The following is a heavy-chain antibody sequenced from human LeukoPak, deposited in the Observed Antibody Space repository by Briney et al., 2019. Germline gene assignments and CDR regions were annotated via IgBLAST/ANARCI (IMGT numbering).Heavy chain of an antibody. CDR3: AKGGTNDMATSF. D-gene: IGHD5-24*01. Sequence: PGGSLRLSCAASGFTFSGYAMNWVRQAPGKGLEWVAFIRYDGSNAYYADSVKGRFTNSRDNSKNTLYLQINSLRVEDTAVYYCAKGGTNDMATSFWGLGTLVTVSS. CDR2: IRYDGSNA. J-gene: IGHJ4*02. V-gene: IGHV3-30*02. CDR1: GFTFSGYA.